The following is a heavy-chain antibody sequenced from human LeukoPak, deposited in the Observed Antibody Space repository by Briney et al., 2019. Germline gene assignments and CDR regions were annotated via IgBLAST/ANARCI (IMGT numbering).Heavy chain of an antibody. CDR1: GCTFSSYS. Sequence: GGSVRLSCTASGCTFSSYSMNWVRQAPGKGLEWVSYISTASNTIYYAHSVKGRFTISRDNAKNSLYLQMNSLRAEDTAMYYCARDGWFGDYNWFDPWGQGTLVTASS. CDR2: ISTASNTI. J-gene: IGHJ5*02. V-gene: IGHV3-48*01. D-gene: IGHD3-10*01. CDR3: ARDGWFGDYNWFDP.